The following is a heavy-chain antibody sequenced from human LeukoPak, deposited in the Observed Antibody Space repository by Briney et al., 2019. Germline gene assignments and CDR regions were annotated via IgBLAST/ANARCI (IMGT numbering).Heavy chain of an antibody. CDR2: IYYSGST. CDR3: ARGAVVVIYDY. CDR1: GGSISSSSYY. J-gene: IGHJ4*02. V-gene: IGHV4-61*01. Sequence: PSETLSLTCTVSGGSISSSSYYWSWIRQPPGKGLEWIGYIYYSGSTSYNPSLKSRVTISVDTSKNQFSLKLSSVTAADTAVYYCARGAVVVIYDYWGQGTLVTVSS. D-gene: IGHD3-22*01.